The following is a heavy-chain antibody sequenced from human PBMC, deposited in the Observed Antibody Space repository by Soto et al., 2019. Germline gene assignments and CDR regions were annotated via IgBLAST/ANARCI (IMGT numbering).Heavy chain of an antibody. Sequence: GGSLRLSCAASGFTFSSYGMHWVRQAPGKGLEWVAVISYDGSNKYYADSVKGRFTISRDNSKNTLYLQMNSLRAEDTAVYNCAKVMLMYYWNYAPIYYYYYGMDVWGQGTTVTVSS. CDR1: GFTFSSYG. V-gene: IGHV3-30*18. D-gene: IGHD1-7*01. CDR3: AKVMLMYYWNYAPIYYYYYGMDV. J-gene: IGHJ6*02. CDR2: ISYDGSNK.